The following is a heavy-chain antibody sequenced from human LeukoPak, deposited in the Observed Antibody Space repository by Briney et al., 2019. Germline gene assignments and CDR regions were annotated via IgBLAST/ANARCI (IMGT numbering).Heavy chain of an antibody. CDR2: TNSDGSST. V-gene: IGHV3-74*01. D-gene: IGHD3-3*01. J-gene: IGHJ3*02. Sequence: QPGGSLRLSCAASGFTFSSYWMHWVRQAPGKGLVWVSRTNSDGSSTSYADSVKGRFTISRDNAKNTLYLQMNSLRAEDTAVYYCARGIFERVYAFDIWGQGTMVTVSS. CDR3: ARGIFERVYAFDI. CDR1: GFTFSSYW.